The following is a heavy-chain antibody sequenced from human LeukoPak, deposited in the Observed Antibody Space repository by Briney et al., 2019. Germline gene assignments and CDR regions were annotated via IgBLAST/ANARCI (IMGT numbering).Heavy chain of an antibody. J-gene: IGHJ4*02. CDR1: GGSFSGYY. V-gene: IGHV4-34*01. Sequence: PSETLSLTCAVYGGSFSGYYWSWIRQPPGKGLEWIGEINHSGSTNYNPSLKSRVTISVDTSKNQFSLKLSPVTAADTAVYYCATSNSSIAVADYWGQGTLVTVSS. CDR2: INHSGST. CDR3: ATSNSSIAVADY. D-gene: IGHD6-19*01.